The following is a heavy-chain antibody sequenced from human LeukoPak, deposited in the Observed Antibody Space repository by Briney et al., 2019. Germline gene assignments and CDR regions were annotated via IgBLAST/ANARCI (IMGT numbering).Heavy chain of an antibody. J-gene: IGHJ6*03. CDR3: AKGSPVTMGRTMDV. V-gene: IGHV3-30*02. CDR1: GFTFSSYG. CDR2: IRYDGSNK. Sequence: GGSLRLSCAASGFTFSSYGMHWVRQAPGKGLEWVAFIRYDGSNKYYADSVKGRFTISRDNSKNTLYLQMNSLRAEDTAVYYCAKGSPVTMGRTMDVWGKGTTVTVSS. D-gene: IGHD4-17*01.